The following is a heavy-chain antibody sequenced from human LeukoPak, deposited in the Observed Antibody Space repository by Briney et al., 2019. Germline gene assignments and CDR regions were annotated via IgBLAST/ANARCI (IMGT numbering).Heavy chain of an antibody. D-gene: IGHD1-26*01. CDR3: AREGARWEPSFSAFDI. CDR1: GGSISSGSYC. V-gene: IGHV4-61*10. CDR2: IHARGST. J-gene: IGHJ3*02. Sequence: SETLSLTCTVSGGSISSGSYCWSWIRQPAGKGLEWIGHIHARGSTNYNPSLKSRVTISVDTSKNQFSLKLSSVTAADTAVYYCAREGARWEPSFSAFDIWGQGTMVTVSS.